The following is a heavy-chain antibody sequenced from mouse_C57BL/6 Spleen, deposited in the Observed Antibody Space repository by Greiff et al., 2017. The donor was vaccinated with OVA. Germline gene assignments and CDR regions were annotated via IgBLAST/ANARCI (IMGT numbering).Heavy chain of an antibody. CDR2: IDPSVSYT. CDR1: GYTFTSYW. J-gene: IGHJ2*01. V-gene: IGHV1-69*01. CDR3: ARVGIPTA. D-gene: IGHD1-2*01. Sequence: QVQLQQPGAELVMPGASVKLSCKASGYTFTSYWMHWVKQRPGHGLEWIGEIDPSVSYTNYNQKFKGKSTLTVDKSSSTAYMQLSSLTSEDSAVYCCARVGIPTAWGQGTTLTVSS.